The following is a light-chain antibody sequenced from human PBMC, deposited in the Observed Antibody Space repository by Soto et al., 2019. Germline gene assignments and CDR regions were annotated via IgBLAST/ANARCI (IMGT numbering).Light chain of an antibody. CDR3: QQYNKWPLT. CDR2: GAS. Sequence: IVMTQCAATLSVSPGQRSTRACGASQSVSIDLAWYQQTPGQAPRLLIYGASTRATGIPVRFSGSASGTEFTLTISSLQSEDFTVYYCQQYNKWPLTFGQGTKVDIK. V-gene: IGKV3-15*01. J-gene: IGKJ1*01. CDR1: QSVSID.